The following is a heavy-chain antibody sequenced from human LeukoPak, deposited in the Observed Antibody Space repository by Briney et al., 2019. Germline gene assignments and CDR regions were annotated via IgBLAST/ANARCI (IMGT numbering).Heavy chain of an antibody. V-gene: IGHV4-61*05. CDR3: ARVAGSNWFDP. J-gene: IGHJ5*02. Sequence: SETLSLTCSVSGGSIIINNYYWGWVRQPPGKGLEGIGYIYYSGSTNYNPSLKSRVTISVDTSKNQLSPEVSSVSAADTAVYCCARVAGSNWFDPWGQGTLVTVSS. CDR1: GGSIIINNYY. CDR2: IYYSGST. D-gene: IGHD2-15*01.